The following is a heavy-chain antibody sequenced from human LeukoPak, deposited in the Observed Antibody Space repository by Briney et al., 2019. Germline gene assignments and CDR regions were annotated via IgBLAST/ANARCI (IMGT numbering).Heavy chain of an antibody. D-gene: IGHD1-26*01. CDR1: GGSFNGYY. CDR3: ARCLSAGGSYYMVRAFDY. CDR2: INQSGSN. V-gene: IGHV4-34*01. Sequence: SETLSLTCAVYGGSFNGYYWSWIRQSPGKGLEWIGEINQSGSNNYNPSLKSRVTISVDTSKNQFSLKLSSVTAADTAVYYCARCLSAGGSYYMVRAFDYWGQGTLVTVSS. J-gene: IGHJ4*02.